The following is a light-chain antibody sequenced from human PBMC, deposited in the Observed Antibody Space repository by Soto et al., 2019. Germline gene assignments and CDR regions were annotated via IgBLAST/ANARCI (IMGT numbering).Light chain of an antibody. J-gene: IGKJ1*01. Sequence: DIQMTPPPSTLVASVGDRVTLTCRATQSISTHLIWYQQKPGKAPKLLIYATSSLQSGVPSRFSGSGSGTDFTLTISSLQPEDFATYYCQQSYSTPPGTFGQGTKVDIK. CDR1: QSISTH. CDR3: QQSYSTPPGT. CDR2: ATS. V-gene: IGKV1-39*01.